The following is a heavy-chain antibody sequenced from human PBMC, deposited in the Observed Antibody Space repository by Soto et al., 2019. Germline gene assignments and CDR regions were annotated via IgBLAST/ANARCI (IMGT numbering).Heavy chain of an antibody. J-gene: IGHJ6*02. CDR1: GYTFTDYY. CDR3: ARGYNSFTLYYFYGMDV. CDR2: INPNSGGT. D-gene: IGHD1-20*01. Sequence: GASVKVSCKASGYTFTDYYIHWGRQAPGQGLEWMGWINPNSGGTNSAQKFQGRVTMTRDTSITTAYMELSRLRSDDTAFYYCARGYNSFTLYYFYGMDVWGQGTTVTVSS. V-gene: IGHV1-2*02.